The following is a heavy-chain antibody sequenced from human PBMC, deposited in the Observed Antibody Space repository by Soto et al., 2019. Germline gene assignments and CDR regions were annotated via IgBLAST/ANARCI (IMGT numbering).Heavy chain of an antibody. CDR3: TTYTGYGMDV. Sequence: PGGSLRLSCAVSGFIVSSKYMTLVLQAPGKGLEWVSVIYTGGSTHYADSARGRFTISRDSSKNTLYLQMNSLRAEGAAVYYCTTYTGYGMDVWGQGTTVTVSS. V-gene: IGHV3-53*01. J-gene: IGHJ6*02. CDR1: GFIVSSKY. D-gene: IGHD3-16*01. CDR2: IYTGGST.